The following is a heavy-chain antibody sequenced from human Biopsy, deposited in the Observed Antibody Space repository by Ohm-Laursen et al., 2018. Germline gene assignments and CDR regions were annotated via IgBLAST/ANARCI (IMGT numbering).Heavy chain of an antibody. D-gene: IGHD2-2*01. CDR3: ARMPHFDY. J-gene: IGHJ4*02. CDR2: IYYTGST. V-gene: IGHV4-59*07. CDR1: RDSISNYY. Sequence: SDTLSLTCTVSRDSISNYYWIWIRQSPGKGLEWIGYIYYTGSTNYNPSVKSRVTISVDTSKNQFSLKLNSVTAADTAVYYCARMPHFDYWGQGILVTVSS.